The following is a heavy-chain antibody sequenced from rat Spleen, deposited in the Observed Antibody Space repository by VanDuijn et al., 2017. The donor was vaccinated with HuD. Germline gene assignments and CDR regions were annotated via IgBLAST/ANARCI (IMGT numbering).Heavy chain of an antibody. CDR2: IWTGGGI. D-gene: IGHD1-12*02. J-gene: IGHJ3*01. V-gene: IGHV2-43*01. Sequence: QVQLTESGPDLVQPSQTLSLTCTVSGFSLTTYHVNWVRQSPGKGLEWMGVIWTGGGIAYNPLLKSRLSISRDTSKSQVFLKMNSLQSEDTAIYFCTRDHSYWGSYYPGGFAYWGQGTLVTVSS. CDR3: TRDHSYWGSYYPGGFAY. CDR1: GFSLTTYH.